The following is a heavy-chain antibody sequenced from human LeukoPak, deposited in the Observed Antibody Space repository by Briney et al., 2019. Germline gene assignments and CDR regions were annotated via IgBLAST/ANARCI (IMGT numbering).Heavy chain of an antibody. J-gene: IGHJ4*02. V-gene: IGHV4-34*01. Sequence: PSETLSLTCAVYGGSFSGYYWSWIRQPPGKGLEWIGEINHSGSTNYNPSLKSRVTISVDTSKNQFSLKLSSVTAADTAVYYCARVRWFGAAAYYFDYWGQGTLVTVSS. CDR3: ARVRWFGAAAYYFDY. D-gene: IGHD6-13*01. CDR1: GGSFSGYY. CDR2: INHSGST.